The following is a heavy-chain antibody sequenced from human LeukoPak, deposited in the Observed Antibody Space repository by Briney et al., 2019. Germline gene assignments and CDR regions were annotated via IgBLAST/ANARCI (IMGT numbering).Heavy chain of an antibody. V-gene: IGHV3-7*01. J-gene: IGHJ4*02. CDR3: ARDKIEGTTKLDY. D-gene: IGHD1-1*01. CDR1: GFTFRSYW. Sequence: GGSLRLSCVASGFTFRSYWMSWVRQAPGKGLEWVANIKQDESEKYYVDSVKGRFTISRDNAKNSLYLQMNSLRAEDTAVYYCARDKIEGTTKLDYWGQGILVTVSS. CDR2: IKQDESEK.